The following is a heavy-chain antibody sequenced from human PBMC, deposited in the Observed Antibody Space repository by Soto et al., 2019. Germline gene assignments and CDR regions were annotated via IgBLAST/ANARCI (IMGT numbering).Heavy chain of an antibody. Sequence: QEQLVESGGGVVQPGRSLRLSCVVSGFTFSTYGMHWVRQAPGKGLEWVAVVSFDGSKKYTTDSVKGRFTISRDNTKKSLHLELSTRRSIDMAVDYCAKDMVHMGMGFDLWGHGTLVNVSS. D-gene: IGHD3-10*01. CDR1: GFTFSTYG. V-gene: IGHV3-30*18. CDR2: VSFDGSKK. CDR3: AKDMVHMGMGFDL. J-gene: IGHJ4*01.